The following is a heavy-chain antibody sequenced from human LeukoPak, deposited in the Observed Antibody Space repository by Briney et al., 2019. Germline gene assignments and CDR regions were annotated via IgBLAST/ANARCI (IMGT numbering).Heavy chain of an antibody. CDR1: RFAFSSYA. CDR3: AKWDRYLRFDP. Sequence: GGSLRLSCAASRFAFSSYAMTWVRQAPGKGLEWVSAISNSGGSAYHADSVKGRFTMSRDNSKNTLYVQMNSLRVEDTAVYYCAKWDRYLRFDPWGQGTLVTVSS. J-gene: IGHJ5*02. V-gene: IGHV3-23*01. D-gene: IGHD1-26*01. CDR2: ISNSGGSA.